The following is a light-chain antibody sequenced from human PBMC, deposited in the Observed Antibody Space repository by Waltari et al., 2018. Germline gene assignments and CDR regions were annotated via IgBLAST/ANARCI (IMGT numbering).Light chain of an antibody. Sequence: QSALTQPASVSGSPGQSVTIFCTGTSNDVGGYNSVSWYQKHPGQAPRVIIYDVSDRPSGVSDRFSGSKSGNTASLTISGLQAEDEADYYCSSQSSNNVVLFGGGTKLTVL. CDR2: DVS. V-gene: IGLV2-14*01. J-gene: IGLJ2*01. CDR1: SNDVGGYNS. CDR3: SSQSSNNVVL.